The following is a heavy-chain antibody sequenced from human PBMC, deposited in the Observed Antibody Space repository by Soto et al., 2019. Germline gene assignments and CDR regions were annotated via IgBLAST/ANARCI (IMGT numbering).Heavy chain of an antibody. Sequence: SGPTLVNPTQTLTLTCTFSGFSLSTSGMCVSWIRQPPGKALEWLARIDWDDDKYYSTSLRTRLTISKDTSKNQVVLTMTNMDPVDTATYYCARSTYYYDSSGYGFYYFDYWGQGTLVTVSS. CDR3: ARSTYYYDSSGYGFYYFDY. CDR2: IDWDDDK. V-gene: IGHV2-70*11. CDR1: GFSLSTSGMC. D-gene: IGHD3-22*01. J-gene: IGHJ4*02.